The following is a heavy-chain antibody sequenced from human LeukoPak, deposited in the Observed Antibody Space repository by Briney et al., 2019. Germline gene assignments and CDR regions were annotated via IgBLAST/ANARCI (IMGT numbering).Heavy chain of an antibody. V-gene: IGHV3-30*02. CDR3: AKDHFGSPYYFDY. J-gene: IGHJ4*02. Sequence: GGSLRLSCAASGFTFSSYGMHWVRQAPGKGLEWVAVIWYDGSNKYYADSVKGRFTISRDNSKNTLYLQMNSLRAEDTALYYCAKDHFGSPYYFDYWGQGTLVTVSS. D-gene: IGHD1-26*01. CDR2: IWYDGSNK. CDR1: GFTFSSYG.